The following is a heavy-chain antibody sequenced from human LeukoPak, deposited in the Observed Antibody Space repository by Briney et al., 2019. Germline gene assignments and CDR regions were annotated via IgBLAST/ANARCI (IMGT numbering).Heavy chain of an antibody. J-gene: IGHJ4*02. CDR3: ARDQVRGLSDY. CDR2: VNWNGGST. V-gene: IGHV3-20*04. D-gene: IGHD3-10*01. Sequence: GGSLRLSCAASGFTFDDYGMSWVRQAPGKGLEWVSGVNWNGGSTGHADSVQGRFTISRDNAKNSLYLQMNSLRAEDTALYYCARDQVRGLSDYWGQGTLVTVSS. CDR1: GFTFDDYG.